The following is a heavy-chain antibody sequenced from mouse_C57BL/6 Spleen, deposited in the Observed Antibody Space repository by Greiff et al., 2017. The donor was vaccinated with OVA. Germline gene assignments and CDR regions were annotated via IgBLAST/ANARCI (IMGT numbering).Heavy chain of an antibody. CDR2: IYPGSGST. V-gene: IGHV1-55*01. CDR3: APFYGSSYRNWYFDV. CDR1: GYTFTSYW. D-gene: IGHD1-1*01. Sequence: QVQLQQSGAELVKPGASVKMSCKASGYTFTSYWITWVKQRPGQGLEWIGDIYPGSGSTNYNEKFKSKATLTVDTSSSTAYMQLSSLTSEDSAVYYCAPFYGSSYRNWYFDVWGTGTTVTVSS. J-gene: IGHJ1*03.